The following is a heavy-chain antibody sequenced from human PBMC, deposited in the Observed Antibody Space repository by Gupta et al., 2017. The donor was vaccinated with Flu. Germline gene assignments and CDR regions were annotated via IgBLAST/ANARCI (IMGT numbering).Heavy chain of an antibody. CDR3: ARNQYCSDARCYVGDP. V-gene: IGHV3-30*07. D-gene: IGHD2-2*01. Sequence: TISRDNSKNTLYLQMNSLRAEDTAVYYCARNQYCSDARCYVGDPWGQGTLVTVSS. J-gene: IGHJ5*02.